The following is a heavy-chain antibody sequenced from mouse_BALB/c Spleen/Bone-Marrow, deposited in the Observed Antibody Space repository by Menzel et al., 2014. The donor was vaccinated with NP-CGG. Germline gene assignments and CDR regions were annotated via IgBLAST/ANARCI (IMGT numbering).Heavy chain of an antibody. D-gene: IGHD1-2*01. CDR3: ARVTTATGVDY. CDR1: GFTFSSYA. Sequence: EVQGVESGGGLVKPGGSLKLSCAASGFTFSSYAMSWVRQTPEKRLEWVASISSGGSTYYPDSVKGRFTISRDNARNILYLQMSSLRSEDTAMYYCARVTTATGVDYWGQGTSVTVSS. V-gene: IGHV5-6-5*01. CDR2: ISSGGST. J-gene: IGHJ4*01.